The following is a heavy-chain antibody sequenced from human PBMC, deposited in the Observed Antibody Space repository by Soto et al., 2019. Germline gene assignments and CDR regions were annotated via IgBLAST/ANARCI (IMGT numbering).Heavy chain of an antibody. CDR1: GFSFNNYA. V-gene: IGHV3-30*18. CDR2: ISDDGSKK. D-gene: IGHD2-21*02. Sequence: QVQLVESGGGVVQPGRSLRLSCAASGFSFNNYAMHWVRQAPGKGLEWVTLISDDGSKKYFADSVKGRFTVSRDNSNNKLFLQMNSLKTEDTAVDYCAKSAHPAVVTLYYFDSWGQGTLVTVSS. CDR3: AKSAHPAVVTLYYFDS. J-gene: IGHJ4*02.